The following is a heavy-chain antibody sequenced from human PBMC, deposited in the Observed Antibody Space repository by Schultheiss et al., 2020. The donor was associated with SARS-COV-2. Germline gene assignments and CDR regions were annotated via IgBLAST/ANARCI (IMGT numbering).Heavy chain of an antibody. CDR2: ISGSGGST. J-gene: IGHJ4*02. CDR1: GFTFSSYA. V-gene: IGHV3-23*01. D-gene: IGHD6-19*01. CDR3: AKSLLPNSGWYGIEVRYFVY. Sequence: GGSLRLSCAASGFTFSSYAMSWVRQAPGKGLEWVSAISGSGGSTYYADSVKGRFTISRDNSKNTLYLQMNSLRAEDTAVYYCAKSLLPNSGWYGIEVRYFVYWGQGTVVTVSS.